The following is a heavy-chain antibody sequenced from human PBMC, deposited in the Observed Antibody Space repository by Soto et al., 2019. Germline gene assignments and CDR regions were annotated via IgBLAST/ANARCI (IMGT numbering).Heavy chain of an antibody. V-gene: IGHV4-59*08. CDR2: FYYSGST. CDR1: GGSISSYY. J-gene: IGHJ5*02. CDR3: ARHPTYYYGSRNWFDP. Sequence: PSETLSLTCTVSGGSISSYYWSWIRQPPGKGLEWIGYFYYSGSTNYNPSLKSRVTISVDTSKNQFSLKLSSVTAADTAVYYCARHPTYYYGSRNWFDPWGQGTLVTVSS. D-gene: IGHD3-10*01.